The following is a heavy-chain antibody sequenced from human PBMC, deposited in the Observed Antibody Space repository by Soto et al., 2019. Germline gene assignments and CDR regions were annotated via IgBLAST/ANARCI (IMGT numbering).Heavy chain of an antibody. D-gene: IGHD6-19*01. CDR2: IYHSGST. Sequence: QLQLQESGSGLVKPSQTLSLTCAVSGGSISSGGYSWSWIRQPPGKGLEYIGYIYHSGSTYYNPSLKSRVTISVDRSKNQFSLKLSSVTAADKAVYYCARVRSGWGIDYWGQGNMVTVSS. CDR3: ARVRSGWGIDY. V-gene: IGHV4-30-2*01. CDR1: GGSISSGGYS. J-gene: IGHJ4*02.